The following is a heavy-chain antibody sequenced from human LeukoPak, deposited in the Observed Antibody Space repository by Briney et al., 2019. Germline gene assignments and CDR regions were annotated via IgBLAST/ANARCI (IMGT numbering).Heavy chain of an antibody. CDR2: ITNDGSST. Sequence: PGGSLRLSCAASGLTFSSHWMHWVRQAPGKGLVWVLRITNDGSSTTYADSVKGRFTISRDNSKNTLYLQMNSLRAEDTAVYYCARALNWGLDYWGQGTLVTVSS. CDR1: GLTFSSHW. V-gene: IGHV3-74*01. CDR3: ARALNWGLDY. D-gene: IGHD7-27*01. J-gene: IGHJ4*02.